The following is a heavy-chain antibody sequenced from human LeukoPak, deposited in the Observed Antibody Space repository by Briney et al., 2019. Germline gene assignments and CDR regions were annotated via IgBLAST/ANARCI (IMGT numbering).Heavy chain of an antibody. CDR1: GFTFSRYW. D-gene: IGHD3-16*02. V-gene: IGHV3-74*01. J-gene: IGHJ4*02. CDR3: TRGYPIFDY. Sequence: GDSVRLSCVASGFTFSRYWMHWVRQAPGKGLVWVSRINTDGSSTSYADSVKGRFTISRDNAKNTLYMQMNSLRVEDTAVYYCTRGYPIFDYWGQGTLVTVSS. CDR2: INTDGSST.